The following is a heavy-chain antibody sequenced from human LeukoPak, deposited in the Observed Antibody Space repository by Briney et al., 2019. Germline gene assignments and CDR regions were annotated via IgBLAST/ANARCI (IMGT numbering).Heavy chain of an antibody. CDR3: ARQPYSSSWFDG. V-gene: IGHV4-39*01. J-gene: IGHJ4*02. D-gene: IGHD6-13*01. CDR1: GGSIRSSNYY. CDR2: IYYSENT. Sequence: PSETLSLTCTVSGGSIRSSNYYGRWIRQPPGKGLEWIGSIYYSENTYYNPSLKSRVTISVDTSKIQFSLQLRSVTAADTAVYYCARQPYSSSWFDGWGQGTLVTVSS.